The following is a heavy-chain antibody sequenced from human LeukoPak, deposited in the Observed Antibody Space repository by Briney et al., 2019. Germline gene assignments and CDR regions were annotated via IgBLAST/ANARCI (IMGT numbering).Heavy chain of an antibody. J-gene: IGHJ4*02. V-gene: IGHV3-74*01. CDR3: ARGMPTNFDY. Sequence: GGSLRLSCAASGFTFSSYWMHWVRQVPGKGLDWVTRITSDGSSTSSADSVKGRFTISRDSAKNTLYLQMNSLRVEDTAVYYCARGMPTNFDYWGQGALVSVSS. D-gene: IGHD1-26*01. CDR1: GFTFSSYW. CDR2: ITSDGSST.